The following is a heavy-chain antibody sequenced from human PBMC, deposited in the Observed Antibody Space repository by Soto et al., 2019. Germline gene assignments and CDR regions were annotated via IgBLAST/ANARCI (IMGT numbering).Heavy chain of an antibody. Sequence: HPGGSLRLSCAASRFTFSSYAMSWVRQAPGKGLEWVSAISGSGGSTYYADPVKGRFTISRDNSKNTLYLQMNSLRAEDTAVYYCAKDLNCVWPRATKSSDPWCQGTLVTGSS. CDR3: AKDLNCVWPRATKSSDP. CDR2: ISGSGGST. V-gene: IGHV3-23*01. D-gene: IGHD1-20*01. J-gene: IGHJ5*02. CDR1: RFTFSSYA.